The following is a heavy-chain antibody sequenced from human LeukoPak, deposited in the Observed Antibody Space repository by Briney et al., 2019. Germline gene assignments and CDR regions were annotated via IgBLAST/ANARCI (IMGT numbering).Heavy chain of an antibody. V-gene: IGHV3-23*01. CDR2: ISGSGGST. CDR3: AKESKYYDFWSGYSHGDYFDY. Sequence: GGSLRLSCATSGFSFSSAWLSWVRQAPGKGLEWVSAISGSGGSTYYADSVKGRFTISRDNSKNTLYLQMNSLRAEDTAVYYCAKESKYYDFWSGYSHGDYFDYWGQETLVTVSS. CDR1: GFSFSSAW. J-gene: IGHJ4*02. D-gene: IGHD3-3*01.